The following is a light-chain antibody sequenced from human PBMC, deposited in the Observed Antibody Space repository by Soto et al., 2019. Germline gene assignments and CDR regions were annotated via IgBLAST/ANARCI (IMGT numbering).Light chain of an antibody. J-gene: IGLJ1*01. CDR2: EVN. V-gene: IGLV2-14*03. CDR3: SSYASVSTIL. Sequence: QSALTQPASVSGSPGQSITISCTASRFSKYVSWYQQHPGKAPKLIIYEVNHRPSGVSDRFSGSKSDHTASLTISGLQAEDEADYYCSSYASVSTILFGRGTKVTVL. CDR1: RFSKY.